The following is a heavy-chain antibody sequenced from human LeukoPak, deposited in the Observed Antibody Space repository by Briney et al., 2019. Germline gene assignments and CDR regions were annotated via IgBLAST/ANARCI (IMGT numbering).Heavy chain of an antibody. J-gene: IGHJ3*02. Sequence: GESLKISCQGSGYNFATYWIGWVRQMPGTGLEWMGIIYPRDSDTRYSPSFQGQVTISADKSISTAYLQWSSMKPSDAAIYYCARTEYSSSSGALDIWGQGTMVTVSS. V-gene: IGHV5-51*01. CDR1: GYNFATYW. CDR2: IYPRDSDT. D-gene: IGHD6-6*01. CDR3: ARTEYSSSSGALDI.